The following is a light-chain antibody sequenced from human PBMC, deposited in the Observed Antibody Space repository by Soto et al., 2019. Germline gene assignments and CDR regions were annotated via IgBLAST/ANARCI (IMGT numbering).Light chain of an antibody. Sequence: AIQMTQSPSSLSASVGDRVTITCRASQGIRNDLGWYQQKPGKAPKLLIYAASSLQSGVPSRFSGSGSGTDFTLTISSQQPEDFATYYFLQDYNYPRTFGQGTKVDIK. CDR1: QGIRND. V-gene: IGKV1-6*01. J-gene: IGKJ1*01. CDR2: AAS. CDR3: LQDYNYPRT.